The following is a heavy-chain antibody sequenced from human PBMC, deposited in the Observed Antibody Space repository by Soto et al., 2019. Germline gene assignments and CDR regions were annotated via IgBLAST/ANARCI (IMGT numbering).Heavy chain of an antibody. CDR1: GFIFSSSA. CDR3: AKGGGDSLRYGMDV. V-gene: IGHV3-23*01. Sequence: EVQLLDSGGGLVQPGGALRLSCSASGFIFSSSAMNWVRQAPGKGLEWVSAISGSGGSIYYADSVKGRFTISRDNSKTPLYLQMDLLRAEDTAVYYCAKGGGDSLRYGMDVWGQGTTVTVSS. J-gene: IGHJ6*02. CDR2: ISGSGGSI. D-gene: IGHD2-21*02.